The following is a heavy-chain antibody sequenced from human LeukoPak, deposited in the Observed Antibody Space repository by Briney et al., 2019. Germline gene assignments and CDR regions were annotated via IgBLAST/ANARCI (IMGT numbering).Heavy chain of an antibody. J-gene: IGHJ4*02. CDR3: AKVLRWDSSGGIDY. Sequence: GGSLRLSCAASGFTFRSYAMSWVRQAPGKGLEWVSSISGSGDTTYYADSVKGRFTIPRDNSKNTLYLQMNSLRAEDTAVYYCAKVLRWDSSGGIDYWGQGTLVTVSS. V-gene: IGHV3-23*01. CDR1: GFTFRSYA. D-gene: IGHD3-22*01. CDR2: ISGSGDTT.